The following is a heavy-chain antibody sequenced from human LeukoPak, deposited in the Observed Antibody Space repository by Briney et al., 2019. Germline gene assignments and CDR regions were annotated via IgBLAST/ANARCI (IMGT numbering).Heavy chain of an antibody. Sequence: GGSLRLSCAASGFTFSDYYMSWIRQAPGKGLEWVSYISSSGSTIYYADSVKGRFTISRDNAKNSLYLQMNSLRAEDTAVYYCASPSDSSGYYFTSDYWGQGTLVTVSS. V-gene: IGHV3-11*01. D-gene: IGHD3-22*01. CDR1: GFTFSDYY. CDR2: ISSSGSTI. J-gene: IGHJ4*02. CDR3: ASPSDSSGYYFTSDY.